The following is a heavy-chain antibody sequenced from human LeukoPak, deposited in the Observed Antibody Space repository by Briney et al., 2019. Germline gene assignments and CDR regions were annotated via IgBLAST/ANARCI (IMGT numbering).Heavy chain of an antibody. V-gene: IGHV4-34*01. CDR1: GGSISSYY. J-gene: IGHJ4*02. Sequence: SETPSLTCTVSGGSISSYYWSWIRQPPGKGLEWIGEINHSGSTNYNPSLKSRVTISVDTSKNQFSLKLSSVTAADTAVYYCARVRVDYVWGSYRQPRYFDYWGQGTLVTVSS. CDR3: ARVRVDYVWGSYRQPRYFDY. CDR2: INHSGST. D-gene: IGHD3-16*02.